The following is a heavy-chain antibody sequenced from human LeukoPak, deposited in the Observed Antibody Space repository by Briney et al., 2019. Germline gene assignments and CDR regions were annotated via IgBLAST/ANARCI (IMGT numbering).Heavy chain of an antibody. CDR3: AKEGGSSWYYYYYYMDV. J-gene: IGHJ6*03. CDR1: GFTFSSYG. D-gene: IGHD6-13*01. Sequence: GGSLRLSCAASGFTFSSYGMSWVRQAPGKGLEWVSAISGSGGSTYYADSVKGWFTTSRDNSKNTLYLQMNSLRAEDTAVYYCAKEGGSSWYYYYYYMDVWGKGTTVTISS. V-gene: IGHV3-23*01. CDR2: ISGSGGST.